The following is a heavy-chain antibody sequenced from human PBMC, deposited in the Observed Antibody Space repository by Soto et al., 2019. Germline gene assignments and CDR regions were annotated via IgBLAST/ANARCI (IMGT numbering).Heavy chain of an antibody. CDR1: DGSMNSDSSY. J-gene: IGHJ4*02. CDR2: INHSGST. Sequence: TSETLSLTCRVSDGSMNSDSSYWGWIRQPPGKGLEWIGVINHSGSTYHNLSLKGRVTMSVDASRNQFSLKLTSMTAADTAVYYCARLGGYVSVGYYYLWDSWGQGTLVTVSS. V-gene: IGHV4-39*01. D-gene: IGHD3-22*01. CDR3: ARLGGYVSVGYYYLWDS.